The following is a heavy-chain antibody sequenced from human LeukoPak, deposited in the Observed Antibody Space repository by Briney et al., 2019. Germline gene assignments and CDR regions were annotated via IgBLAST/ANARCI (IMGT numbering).Heavy chain of an antibody. CDR1: GFTVSSNY. J-gene: IGHJ3*02. CDR2: IYSGGST. Sequence: GGSLRLSCAASGFTVSSNYMSWVRQAPGKGLEWVSVIYSGGSTYYADSVKGRFTISRDNSKNTLYLQMNSLRAEDTAVCYCARDTLNMNSSEIWGQGTMVTVSS. V-gene: IGHV3-66*01. CDR3: ARDTLNMNSSEI. D-gene: IGHD6-13*01.